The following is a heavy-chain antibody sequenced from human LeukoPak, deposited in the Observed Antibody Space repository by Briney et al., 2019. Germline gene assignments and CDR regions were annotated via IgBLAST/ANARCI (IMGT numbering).Heavy chain of an antibody. CDR2: IKDDGKKM. D-gene: IGHD3-9*01. V-gene: IGHV3-7*03. Sequence: GGSLRLSCTASGFAFDTYWMSWVRQAPGKGLEWVANIKDDGKKMYYVDSVKGRFTITRDNAKRSLYLQLGNVRVEDTAVYYCAKPLNHYDILTGYYDYWGQGTLVTVSS. CDR3: AKPLNHYDILTGYYDY. J-gene: IGHJ4*02. CDR1: GFAFDTYW.